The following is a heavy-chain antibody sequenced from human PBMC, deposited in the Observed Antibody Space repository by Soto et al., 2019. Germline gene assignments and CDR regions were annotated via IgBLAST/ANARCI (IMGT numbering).Heavy chain of an antibody. V-gene: IGHV4-34*01. J-gene: IGHJ6*02. CDR1: GGSFSGYY. D-gene: IGHD3-3*01. Sequence: SETLSLTCAVYGGSFSGYYWSWIRQPPGKGLEWIGEINHSGSTNYNPSLKSRVTISVDTSKNQFSLKLSSVTAADTAVYYCARNGSYYDFWSGYYFGGGMDVWGQGTTVTVYS. CDR3: ARNGSYYDFWSGYYFGGGMDV. CDR2: INHSGST.